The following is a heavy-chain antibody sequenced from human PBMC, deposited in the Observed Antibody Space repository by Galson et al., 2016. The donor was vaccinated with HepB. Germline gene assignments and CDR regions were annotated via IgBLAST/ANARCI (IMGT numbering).Heavy chain of an antibody. V-gene: IGHV3-53*01. CDR2: IYSDGDT. CDR1: GFSVSTNY. CDR3: ARDWLPAAIKWDWFDP. D-gene: IGHD2-2*02. Sequence: SLRLSCAASGFSVSTNYMSWVRQAPGKGLECVSIIYSDGDTYYADSVKGRFTISRGNADNTLNLQMNDLRAEDTAMYFCARDWLPAAIKWDWFDPWGQGTLVTVSS. J-gene: IGHJ5*02.